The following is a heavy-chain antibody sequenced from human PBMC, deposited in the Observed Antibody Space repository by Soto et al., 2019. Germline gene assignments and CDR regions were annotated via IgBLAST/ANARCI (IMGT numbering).Heavy chain of an antibody. CDR2: INPSGGST. CDR1: GYTFTSYY. CDR3: ARDLLPFRYSRYGMDV. Sequence: GASVKVSCKASGYTFTSYYMHWVRQAPGQGLEWMGIINPSGGSTSYAQKFQGRVTMTRDTSTSTVYMELGSLRSEDTAVYYCARDLLPFRYSRYGMDVWGQGTTVTVSS. J-gene: IGHJ6*02. V-gene: IGHV1-46*03. D-gene: IGHD3-9*01.